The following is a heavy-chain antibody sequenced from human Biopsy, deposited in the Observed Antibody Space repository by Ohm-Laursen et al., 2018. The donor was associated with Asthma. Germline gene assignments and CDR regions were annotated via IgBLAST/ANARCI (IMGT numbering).Heavy chain of an antibody. CDR3: ARFKRGYSYGYAGVFDY. CDR2: IRSSSSTI. CDR1: GFTFSSYS. J-gene: IGHJ4*02. D-gene: IGHD5-18*01. Sequence: SQRLSCAASGFTFSSYSMNWVRRAPGNGLEGVSNIRSSSSTIYYADSVNGRFTISRDNAKNSLYLQMNSLRDEDTAVYYCARFKRGYSYGYAGVFDYWGQGTLVTVSS. V-gene: IGHV3-48*02.